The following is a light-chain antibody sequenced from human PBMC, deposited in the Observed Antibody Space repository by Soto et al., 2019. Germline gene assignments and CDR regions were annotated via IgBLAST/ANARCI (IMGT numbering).Light chain of an antibody. CDR2: LVS. CDR1: QSLLNSNGNNY. J-gene: IGKJ1*01. Sequence: DIVMTQFPLSLPVTPGEPASISCTSSQSLLNSNGNNYLDWYLQKPGQSPQLLIPLVSKRASGVPDRFSASGSGTSFTLKISRVEAEDVGVYYCMQALRNPWTFGQGTKVEIK. V-gene: IGKV2-28*01. CDR3: MQALRNPWT.